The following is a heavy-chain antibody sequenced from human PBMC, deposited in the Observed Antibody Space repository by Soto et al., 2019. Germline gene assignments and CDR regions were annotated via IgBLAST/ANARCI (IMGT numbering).Heavy chain of an antibody. CDR3: ARGLRFLEWLFNWFDP. Sequence: GASVKVSCKASGGTFSSYAISWVRQAPGQGLEWMGGIIPIFGTANYAQKFQGRVTITADESTSTAYMELSSLRSEDTAVYYCARGLRFLEWLFNWFDPWGQGTLVT. D-gene: IGHD3-3*01. V-gene: IGHV1-69*13. J-gene: IGHJ5*02. CDR2: IIPIFGTA. CDR1: GGTFSSYA.